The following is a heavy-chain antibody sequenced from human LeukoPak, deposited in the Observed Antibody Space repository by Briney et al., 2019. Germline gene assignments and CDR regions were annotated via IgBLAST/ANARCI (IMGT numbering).Heavy chain of an antibody. V-gene: IGHV1-2*02. D-gene: IGHD6-13*01. CDR1: GYTFTGYY. J-gene: IGHJ5*02. CDR2: INPNSGGT. CDR3: ARGQIRSSSWYIA. Sequence: GASVKVSCKASGYTFTGYYMHWVRQAPGQGLEWMGWINPNSGGTNYAQKFQGRVTMTRNTSISTAYMELSSLRSEDTAVYYCARGQIRSSSWYIAWGQGTLVTVSS.